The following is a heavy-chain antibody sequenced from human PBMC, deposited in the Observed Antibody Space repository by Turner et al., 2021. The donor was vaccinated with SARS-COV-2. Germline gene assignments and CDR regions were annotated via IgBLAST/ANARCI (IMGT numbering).Heavy chain of an antibody. D-gene: IGHD1-26*01. V-gene: IGHV3-66*02. CDR1: GFTVSGNY. CDR2: IYSGGST. Sequence: EVQLVESGGGFLQPGGSRRLSCAASGFTVSGNYMSWVRQAPGKGLEWVSVIYSGGSTYNADSVKGRFTISRDNSKNTLYLQMNSLGAEDTAVYYCATDLKGGRGPWGQGTLVTVSS. J-gene: IGHJ5*02. CDR3: ATDLKGGRGP.